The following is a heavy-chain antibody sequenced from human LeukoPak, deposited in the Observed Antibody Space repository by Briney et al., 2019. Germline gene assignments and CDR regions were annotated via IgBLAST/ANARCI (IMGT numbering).Heavy chain of an antibody. CDR1: GFTFSSYA. J-gene: IGHJ6*02. Sequence: PGRSLRLSCAASGFTFSSYAMHWVRQAPGKGLEWVAVISYDGSNKYYADSVKGRFTISRDNSKNTLYLQMNSLRAEDTAVYYCARDSSYYGSGLYYYGMDVWGQGTTVTVSS. CDR3: ARDSSYYGSGLYYYGMDV. CDR2: ISYDGSNK. V-gene: IGHV3-30-3*01. D-gene: IGHD3-10*01.